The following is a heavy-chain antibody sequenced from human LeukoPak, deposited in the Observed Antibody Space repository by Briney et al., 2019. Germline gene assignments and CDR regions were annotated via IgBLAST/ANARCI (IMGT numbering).Heavy chain of an antibody. CDR2: ISSSSSYI. D-gene: IGHD6-13*01. V-gene: IGHV3-21*04. CDR1: GFTFSSYS. Sequence: PGGSLRLSCAASGFTFSSYSMNWVRQAPGKGLEWVSSISSSSSYIYYADSVKGRFTISRDNAKNSLYLQMNSPRAEDTAVYYCARDRVAAAGKEYYFDYWGQGTLVTVSS. J-gene: IGHJ4*02. CDR3: ARDRVAAAGKEYYFDY.